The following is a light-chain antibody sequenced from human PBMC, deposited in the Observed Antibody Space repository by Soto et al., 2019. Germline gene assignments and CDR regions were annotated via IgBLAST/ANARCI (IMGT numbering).Light chain of an antibody. Sequence: EIGMTQSPGTLSVSPGERATLSCRASQSVTSNLAWYQQKPGQAPRLLIYGASTRATGIPARFSGSGSGTEFTLTISSLQSEDFAVYYCQQYNNWPGTFGQGTKVDIK. CDR3: QQYNNWPGT. CDR2: GAS. J-gene: IGKJ1*01. V-gene: IGKV3-15*01. CDR1: QSVTSN.